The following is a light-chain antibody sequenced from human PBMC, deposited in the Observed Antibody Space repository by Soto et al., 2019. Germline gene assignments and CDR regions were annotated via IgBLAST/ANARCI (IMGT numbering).Light chain of an antibody. J-gene: IGLJ2*01. CDR1: SSNIGAGYD. Sequence: QSVLTQPPSVSGAPGQRVTISCTGSSSNIGAGYDVHWYQQLPGTAPKLLIYGNSNRSSGVAERFSGSKSGTSSSLAITGLEAEDEADNDCQSYDSSLSSVVFGGGTNLTVL. V-gene: IGLV1-40*01. CDR2: GNS. CDR3: QSYDSSLSSVV.